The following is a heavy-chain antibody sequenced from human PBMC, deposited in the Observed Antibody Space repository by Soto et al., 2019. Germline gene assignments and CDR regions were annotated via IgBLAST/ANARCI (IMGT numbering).Heavy chain of an antibody. D-gene: IGHD3-3*01. Sequence: PWGSLRLSCSASGFNFYNYAMTWFRQAPGKGLEWVSGISGDGTRTYYGDSVKGRFTISRDNSKNTVFLQMNSLRAEDTALYYCVKDLRPNRGWFGPWGQGTRVTAPQ. CDR1: GFNFYNYA. CDR2: ISGDGTRT. CDR3: VKDLRPNRGWFGP. V-gene: IGHV3-23*01. J-gene: IGHJ5*02.